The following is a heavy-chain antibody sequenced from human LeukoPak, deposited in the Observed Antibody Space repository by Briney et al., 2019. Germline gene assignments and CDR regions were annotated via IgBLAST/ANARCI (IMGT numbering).Heavy chain of an antibody. D-gene: IGHD6-13*01. Sequence: SVKVSCKASGGTFSSYAISWVRQAPGQGLEWMGGIIPIFGTANYAQKFQGRVTITADKSTSTAYMELSSLRSEDTAVYYCARGKHSSSWFIGVQKNIYWYFDLWGRGTLVTVSS. J-gene: IGHJ2*01. CDR3: ARGKHSSSWFIGVQKNIYWYFDL. V-gene: IGHV1-69*06. CDR1: GGTFSSYA. CDR2: IIPIFGTA.